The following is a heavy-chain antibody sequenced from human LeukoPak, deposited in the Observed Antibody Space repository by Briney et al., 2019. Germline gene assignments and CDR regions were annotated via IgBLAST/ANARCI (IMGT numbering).Heavy chain of an antibody. V-gene: IGHV1-69*01. CDR2: IISIFGTA. CDR1: GGTFSNYA. CDR3: VCADYGDY. J-gene: IGHJ4*02. Sequence: ASVTVSCKASGGTFSNYAINWVRQAPGQGLEWTGGIISIFGTANYAQKFQGRVTITADESTSTAYMQLGSLRSEDTAVYYCVCADYGDYWGQGTLVTVSS.